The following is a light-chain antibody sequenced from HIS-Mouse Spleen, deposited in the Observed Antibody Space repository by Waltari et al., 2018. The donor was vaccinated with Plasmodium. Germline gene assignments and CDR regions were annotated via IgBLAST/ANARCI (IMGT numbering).Light chain of an antibody. CDR2: KAS. CDR3: QQYNSYWT. Sequence: DIKMTQSTSTLHASVGDRVTITCRASQSISSWLAWYQQKPGKAPKLLIYKASSLESGVPSRFSGSGSGTEFTLTISSLQPDDFATYYCQQYNSYWTFGQGTKVEIK. CDR1: QSISSW. V-gene: IGKV1-5*03. J-gene: IGKJ1*01.